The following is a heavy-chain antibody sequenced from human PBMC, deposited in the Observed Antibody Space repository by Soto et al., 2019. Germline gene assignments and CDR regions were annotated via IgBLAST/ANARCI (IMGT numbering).Heavy chain of an antibody. CDR2: IIPIFGTA. V-gene: IGHV1-69*01. Sequence: QVQLVQSGAEVKKPGSSVKVSCKASGGTFSSYAISWVRQAPGQGLEWMGGIIPIFGTANYAQKFQGRVTITADESTSTAHMELSSLRSEDTAVYYCARGLGQLWLRGGYYFDYWGQGTLVTVSS. CDR3: ARGLGQLWLRGGYYFDY. J-gene: IGHJ4*02. CDR1: GGTFSSYA. D-gene: IGHD5-18*01.